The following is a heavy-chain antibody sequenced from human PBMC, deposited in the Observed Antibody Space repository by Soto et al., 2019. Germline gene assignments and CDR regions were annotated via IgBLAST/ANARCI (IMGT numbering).Heavy chain of an antibody. J-gene: IGHJ4*02. V-gene: IGHV4-61*01. CDR2: FYYSGYT. CDR3: ARRNNVNYFNYFDY. Sequence: QAQLQESGPGLVKPSETLSLTCTVSGDSVSIASYYWSWIRQPPGKGLEWIGYFYYSGYTNYNPSLKSRVIMTLDTSKSQFSLKLNSVTAADTAVYYCARRNNVNYFNYFDYWGQGILVTVSS. D-gene: IGHD1-7*01. CDR1: GDSVSIASYY.